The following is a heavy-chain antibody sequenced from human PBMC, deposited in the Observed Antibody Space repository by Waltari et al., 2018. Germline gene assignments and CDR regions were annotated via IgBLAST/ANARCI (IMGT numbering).Heavy chain of an antibody. CDR3: AKALGYCSGGSCYSTSIDY. CDR2: ISWDGGST. D-gene: IGHD2-15*01. J-gene: IGHJ4*02. Sequence: EVQLVESGGVVVQPGGSLRLSCAASGCTFDDYTLHWVRHAPGKSLEWVSLISWDGGSTYYADSVKGRFTISRDNSKNSLYLQMNSLRTEDTALYYCAKALGYCSGGSCYSTSIDYWGQGTLVTVSS. V-gene: IGHV3-43*01. CDR1: GCTFDDYT.